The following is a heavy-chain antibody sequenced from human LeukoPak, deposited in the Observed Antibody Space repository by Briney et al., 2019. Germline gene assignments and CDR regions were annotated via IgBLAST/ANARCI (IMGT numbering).Heavy chain of an antibody. CDR1: GFTFSSYG. V-gene: IGHV3-48*04. J-gene: IGHJ4*02. CDR3: ARIEAVAGTGGDY. CDR2: ISGSGGTT. Sequence: HTGESLRLSCAASGFTFSSYGMSWVRQAPGKGLEWVSSISGSGGTTYYADSVKGRFTISRDNAKNSLYLQMNSLRAEGTAVYYCARIEAVAGTGGDYWGQGTLVTVSS. D-gene: IGHD6-19*01.